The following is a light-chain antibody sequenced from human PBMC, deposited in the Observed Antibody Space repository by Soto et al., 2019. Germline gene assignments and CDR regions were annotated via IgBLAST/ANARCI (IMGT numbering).Light chain of an antibody. CDR2: EAS. Sequence: DIQMTQSPSSLSASVGDRVTITCQASQDIINYLNWYQQKPGKAPKLLIYEASSLETGVPSRFSGGGSGAHFTFTISSLQPEDFATYYCQHYVNLPLTFGGGTKVEV. V-gene: IGKV1-33*01. J-gene: IGKJ4*01. CDR3: QHYVNLPLT. CDR1: QDIINY.